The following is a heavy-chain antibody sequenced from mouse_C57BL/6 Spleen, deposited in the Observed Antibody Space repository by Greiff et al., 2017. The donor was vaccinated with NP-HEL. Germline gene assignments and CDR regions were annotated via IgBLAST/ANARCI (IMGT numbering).Heavy chain of an antibody. CDR2: IDPSDSYT. V-gene: IGHV1-69*01. J-gene: IGHJ2*01. Sequence: QVQLQQPGAEPVMPGASVKLSCKASGYTFTSYWMHWVKQRPGQGLEWIGEIDPSDSYTNYNQKFKGKSTLTVDKSSSTAYMQLSSLTSEDSAVYYCARRDYYYGSSLFDYWGQGTTLTVSS. D-gene: IGHD1-1*01. CDR1: GYTFTSYW. CDR3: ARRDYYYGSSLFDY.